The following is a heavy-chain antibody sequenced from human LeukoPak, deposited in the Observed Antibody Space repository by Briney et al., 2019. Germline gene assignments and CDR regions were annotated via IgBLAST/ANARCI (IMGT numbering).Heavy chain of an antibody. Sequence: GALVKACCKASGYTFTGYYMHWVRQAPGQGLEWMGIINPSGGSTSYAQKFQGRVTMTRDTSTSTFYMELSSLRSEDTPVYYCASLGYLDAFDIWGQATIVTVSS. J-gene: IGHJ3*02. D-gene: IGHD2-15*01. CDR3: ASLGYLDAFDI. CDR2: INPSGGST. V-gene: IGHV1-46*01. CDR1: GYTFTGYY.